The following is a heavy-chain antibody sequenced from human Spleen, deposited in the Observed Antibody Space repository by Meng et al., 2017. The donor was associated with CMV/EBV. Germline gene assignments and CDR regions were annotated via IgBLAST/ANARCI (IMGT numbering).Heavy chain of an antibody. D-gene: IGHD3-3*01. CDR3: ARGQYDFWNGHSPTARWFDP. CDR1: GFTFRSYE. CDR2: IDHIGKDT. J-gene: IGHJ5*02. Sequence: GGSLRLPCVVSGFTFRSYEMTWVRQAPGRGLEWISYIDHIGKDTYYADSVKGRFTISRDNARDSLYLDIYSLRADDTAVYYCARGQYDFWNGHSPTARWFDPWGQGTLVTVSS. V-gene: IGHV3-48*03.